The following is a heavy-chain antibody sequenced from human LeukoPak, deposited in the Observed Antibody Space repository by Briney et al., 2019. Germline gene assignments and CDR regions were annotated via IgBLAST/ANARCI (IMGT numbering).Heavy chain of an antibody. V-gene: IGHV3-23*01. Sequence: GGSLRLSCAASGFTFSNYATGWVRQAPGKGLEWVSSIRGRGDSTYYADSVMGRFAISRGNSKNTLYLQLNYLRAEDTAVYYCAKEDYDSSGGFDSWGQGTLVPVS. CDR1: GFTFSNYA. D-gene: IGHD3-22*01. CDR2: IRGRGDST. J-gene: IGHJ4*02. CDR3: AKEDYDSSGGFDS.